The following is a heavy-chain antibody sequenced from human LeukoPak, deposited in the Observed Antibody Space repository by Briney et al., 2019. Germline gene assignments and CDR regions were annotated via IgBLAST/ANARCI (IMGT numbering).Heavy chain of an antibody. J-gene: IGHJ4*02. D-gene: IGHD3-10*01. CDR3: ARAVLLWFGELLYYFDY. Sequence: SETLSLTCTVSGGSISSGDYYWRWIRQPPGKGLEWIGYIYYSGSTYYNPSLKSRVTISVDTSKNQFSLKLSSVTAADTAVYYCARAVLLWFGELLYYFDYWGQGTLVTVSS. CDR2: IYYSGST. CDR1: GGSISSGDYY. V-gene: IGHV4-30-4*08.